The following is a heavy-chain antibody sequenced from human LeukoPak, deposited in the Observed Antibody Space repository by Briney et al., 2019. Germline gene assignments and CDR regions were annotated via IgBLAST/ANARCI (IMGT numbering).Heavy chain of an antibody. CDR1: GYNFPNFW. CDR3: ARRPSVVTATADDY. V-gene: IGHV5-51*01. Sequence: GESLKISCKGSGYNFPNFWIAWVRQMPGKGLEWMGIIYPGDSDTRYSPSFQGQVTISADKSISTAYLQWSSLKTSDTATYYCARRPSVVTATADDYWGQGTLVTVSS. CDR2: IYPGDSDT. D-gene: IGHD2-15*01. J-gene: IGHJ4*02.